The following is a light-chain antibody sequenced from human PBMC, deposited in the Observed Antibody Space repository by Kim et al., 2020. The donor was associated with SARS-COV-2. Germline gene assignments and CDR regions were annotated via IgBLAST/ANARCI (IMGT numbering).Light chain of an antibody. J-gene: IGKJ4*01. V-gene: IGKV1-39*01. Sequence: ASVGDRVTITCRARESICTYLYWYQHKHGKAPNLLIYAASSLQSGGPSRFSGRGSGTDFSLTISSLQPEDSATYYCQQSYSTPLTLGGGTKVDIK. CDR1: ESICTY. CDR3: QQSYSTPLT. CDR2: AAS.